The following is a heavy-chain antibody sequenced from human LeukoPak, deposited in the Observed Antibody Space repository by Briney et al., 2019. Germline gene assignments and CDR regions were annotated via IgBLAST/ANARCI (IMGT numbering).Heavy chain of an antibody. J-gene: IGHJ3*02. CDR3: ARVRYYGSGRGAFDI. D-gene: IGHD3-10*01. CDR1: GGSISSSSYY. V-gene: IGHV4-39*07. CDR2: IYYSGST. Sequence: PSETLSLTCTVSGGSISSSSYYRGWIRQPPGKGLEWIGSIYYSGSTYYNPSLKSRVTISVDTSKNQFSLKLSSVTAADTAVYYCARVRYYGSGRGAFDIWGQGTMVTVSS.